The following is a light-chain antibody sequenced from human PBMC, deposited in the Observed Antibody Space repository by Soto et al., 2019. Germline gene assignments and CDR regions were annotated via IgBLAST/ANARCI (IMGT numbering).Light chain of an antibody. V-gene: IGKV1-39*01. CDR3: XXXXXXXVX. CDR2: GAS. Sequence: DLQMTQSPSSLCESIVARVTITYRASQSISTYLSWYLVKPGEATKLLIYGASTLRTGVPSRFSGSGSGTDFTLTISSLQPEDFATXXXXXXXXXXVXFXXGTRLEI. CDR1: QSISTY. J-gene: IGKJ5*01.